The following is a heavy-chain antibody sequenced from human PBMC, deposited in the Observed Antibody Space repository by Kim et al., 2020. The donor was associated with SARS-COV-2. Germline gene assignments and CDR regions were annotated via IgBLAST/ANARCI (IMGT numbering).Heavy chain of an antibody. CDR1: GGSFSGYY. J-gene: IGHJ4*02. D-gene: IGHD1-26*01. V-gene: IGHV4-34*01. CDR3: ARFSYLAGKIVDY. Sequence: SETLSLTCAVYGGSFSGYYWSWIRQPPGKGLEWIGEINHSGSTNYNPSLKSRVTISVDTSKNQFSLKLSSVTAADTAVYYCARFSYLAGKIVDYWGQGTLVTVPS. CDR2: INHSGST.